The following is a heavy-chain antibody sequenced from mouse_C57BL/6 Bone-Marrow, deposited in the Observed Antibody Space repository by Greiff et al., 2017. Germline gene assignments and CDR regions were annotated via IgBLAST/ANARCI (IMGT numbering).Heavy chain of an antibody. J-gene: IGHJ3*01. CDR3: ARNCDGSPFAY. CDR1: GYTFTSYW. CDR2: INPSSGYT. Sequence: VQLQQSGAELAKPWASVKLSCKASGYTFTSYWMHWVQQRPGQGLEWIGYINPSSGYTKYTQKFKDKATLTADTYSSTAYMQLSSLTCEDTAVDYCARNCDGSPFAYGGQGTLVTVSA. V-gene: IGHV1-7*01.